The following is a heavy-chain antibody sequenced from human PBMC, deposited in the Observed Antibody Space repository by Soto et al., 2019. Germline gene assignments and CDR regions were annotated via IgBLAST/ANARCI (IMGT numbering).Heavy chain of an antibody. Sequence: EVQLVESGGGLVKPGGSLRLSCAASGFTFSNAWMSWVRQAPGKGLEWVGRIKSKTDGGTTDYAAPLKGRFTISRDDSKNTRYLQMDSLKTGDTAVYYRTTKNGDGWGGDYWGQGTLVTVSS. J-gene: IGHJ4*02. CDR3: TTKNGDGWGGDY. CDR2: IKSKTDGGTT. V-gene: IGHV3-15*01. CDR1: GFTFSNAW. D-gene: IGHD3-16*01.